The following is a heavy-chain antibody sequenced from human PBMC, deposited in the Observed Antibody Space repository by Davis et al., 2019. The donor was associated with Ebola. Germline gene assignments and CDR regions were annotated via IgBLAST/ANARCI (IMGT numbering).Heavy chain of an antibody. V-gene: IGHV3-23*01. CDR1: GFTFSSYA. Sequence: GESLKISCAASGFTFSSYAMSWVRQAPGKGLEWVSTISNSGCSTYYADSVKGRFTISRDNSENTLYLQMNSLRAEDAAVYYCGPKCSSTTCGRFGMDVWGKGATVTVSS. J-gene: IGHJ6*04. CDR2: ISNSGCST. CDR3: GPKCSSTTCGRFGMDV. D-gene: IGHD2-2*01.